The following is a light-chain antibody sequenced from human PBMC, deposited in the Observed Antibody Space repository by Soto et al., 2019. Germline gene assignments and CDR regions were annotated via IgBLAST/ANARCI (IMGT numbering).Light chain of an antibody. CDR2: DAS. CDR3: QQSYTTVYT. CDR1: QTIGAN. Sequence: DIQMTPSPSSLSASVGDRVNITCRSSQTIGANLNWYRQTLGKAPTLLIYDASTLQSGVPSRFSGLGSGTDFALTITSLQPSNSATFYCQQSYTTVYTFGLGTKVDN. V-gene: IGKV1-39*01. J-gene: IGKJ3*01.